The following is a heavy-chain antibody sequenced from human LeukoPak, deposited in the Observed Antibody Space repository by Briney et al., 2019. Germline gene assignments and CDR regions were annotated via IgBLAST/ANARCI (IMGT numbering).Heavy chain of an antibody. CDR2: ISYDGSNK. J-gene: IGHJ4*02. CDR1: GFTFSNYG. V-gene: IGHV3-30*03. D-gene: IGHD6-13*01. Sequence: GRSLRLSCAASGFTFSNYGMHWVRQAPGKGLEWVSVISYDGSNKYYADSVKGRFTISRDNSKHTLYLQMNSLRAEDTAVYYCAREQYTNSWSLGYWGQGNMVTVSS. CDR3: AREQYTNSWSLGY.